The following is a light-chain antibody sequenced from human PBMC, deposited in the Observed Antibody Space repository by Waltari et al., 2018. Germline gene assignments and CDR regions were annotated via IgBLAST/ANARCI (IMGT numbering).Light chain of an antibody. J-gene: IGKJ4*01. V-gene: IGKV3-11*01. CDR3: QQRSTWPLT. CDR1: QNVNNY. Sequence: DIVLTQSPATLSLSPGDRATLSCRASQNVNNYLAWFQQKPGQAPRLLIYDVSTRATGIPSMFTGSGSRTDFTLSISSVEPEDVAVYYCQQRSTWPLTFGGGTQVEIK. CDR2: DVS.